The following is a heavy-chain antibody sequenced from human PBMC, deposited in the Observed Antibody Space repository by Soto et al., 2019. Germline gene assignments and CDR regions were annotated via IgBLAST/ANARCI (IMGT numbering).Heavy chain of an antibody. CDR1: GGSISSYY. Sequence: QVQLQESGPGLVKPSETLSLTCTVSGGSISSYYWSWIRQPPGKGLEWIGYIYYSGSTNYNPSLKSRVTLSVDTSKNQFSLKLRAVTAADPADYSCARVNAPVVVAATPFYFDYWGQGTLVTVSS. D-gene: IGHD2-15*01. V-gene: IGHV4-59*01. J-gene: IGHJ4*02. CDR3: ARVNAPVVVAATPFYFDY. CDR2: IYYSGST.